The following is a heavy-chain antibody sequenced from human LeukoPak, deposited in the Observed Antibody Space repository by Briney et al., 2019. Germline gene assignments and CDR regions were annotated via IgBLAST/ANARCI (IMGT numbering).Heavy chain of an antibody. Sequence: PSETLSLTCTVSGGSISGYYWSWIRQPPGKGLEWIGYIYYSGSTNYNPSLKSRVTISVDTSKNQFSLKLSSVTAADTAVYYCARHPGSGSPAWGQGTLVTVSS. D-gene: IGHD6-19*01. J-gene: IGHJ5*02. CDR3: ARHPGSGSPA. CDR1: GGSISGYY. CDR2: IYYSGST. V-gene: IGHV4-59*01.